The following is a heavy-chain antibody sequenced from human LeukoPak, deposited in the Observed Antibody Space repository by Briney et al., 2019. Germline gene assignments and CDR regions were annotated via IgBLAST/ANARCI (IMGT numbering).Heavy chain of an antibody. D-gene: IGHD2-15*01. CDR1: GFTFSDYW. J-gene: IGHJ4*02. Sequence: GGSLGLSCAASGFTFSDYWMHWVRQAPGKGLVWVSRIKSDGSTRNYADSVKGRVTISRDNAKNTLYLQMNSLRPEDTAIYFCASSVVAALDYWGQGILVTVTS. V-gene: IGHV3-74*01. CDR2: IKSDGSTR. CDR3: ASSVVAALDY.